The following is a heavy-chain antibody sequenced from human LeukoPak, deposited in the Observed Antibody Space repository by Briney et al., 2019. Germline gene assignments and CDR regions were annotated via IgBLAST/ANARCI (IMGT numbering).Heavy chain of an antibody. D-gene: IGHD3-10*01. V-gene: IGHV4-34*01. CDR2: INHSGST. CDR3: ARGGYYGSGRMYDY. CDR1: GGSLSGYY. Sequence: PSETLSLTCAVSGGSLSGYYWSWIRQPPGKGLEWIGEINHSGSTNYNPSLKSRVTISVDTSKNQFSLKLSSVTAADTAVYYCARGGYYGSGRMYDYWGQRTLVTVSS. J-gene: IGHJ4*02.